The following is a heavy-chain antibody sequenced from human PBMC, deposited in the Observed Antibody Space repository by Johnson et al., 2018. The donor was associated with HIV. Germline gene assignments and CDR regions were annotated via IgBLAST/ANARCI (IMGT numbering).Heavy chain of an antibody. V-gene: IGHV3-30*03. D-gene: IGHD2-2*01. J-gene: IGHJ3*02. Sequence: QVQLVESGGGVVQPGRSLRLSCAASVFNFNNYGMHWVRQAPGKGLEWVAVISYDGSNKYYADSVKGRFTISRDNSKNTLYLQMNSLRAEDTAVYYCARVAPAHDAFDIWGQGTMVTVSS. CDR3: ARVAPAHDAFDI. CDR2: ISYDGSNK. CDR1: VFNFNNYG.